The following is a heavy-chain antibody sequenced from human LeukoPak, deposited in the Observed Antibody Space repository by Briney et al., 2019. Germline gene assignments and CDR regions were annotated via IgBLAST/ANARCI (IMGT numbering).Heavy chain of an antibody. D-gene: IGHD2-21*02. CDR3: AREDGCGGDCYRNYYYYGMDV. CDR2: IYYSGST. V-gene: IGHV4-59*01. J-gene: IGHJ6*02. CDR1: GGSISSYY. Sequence: SETLSLTCTVSGGSISSYYWSWIRQPPGKGLEWIGYIYYSGSTNYNPSLKSRVTISVDTSKNQFSLKLSSVTAADTAVYYCAREDGCGGDCYRNYYYYGMDVWGQGTTVTVSS.